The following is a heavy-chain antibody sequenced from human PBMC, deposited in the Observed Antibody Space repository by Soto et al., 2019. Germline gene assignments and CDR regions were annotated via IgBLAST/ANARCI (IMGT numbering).Heavy chain of an antibody. D-gene: IGHD6-19*01. CDR2: IWYDGSNK. V-gene: IGHV3-33*01. Sequence: QVQLVESGGGVVQPGRSLRLSCAASGFTFSSYGMHWVRQAPGKGLEWVAVIWYDGSNKYYADSVKGRFTISRDNSKNKLYLQINSLRAEDTAVYYCARGSGIAVAYFDYWGQGTLVTVSS. CDR1: GFTFSSYG. CDR3: ARGSGIAVAYFDY. J-gene: IGHJ4*02.